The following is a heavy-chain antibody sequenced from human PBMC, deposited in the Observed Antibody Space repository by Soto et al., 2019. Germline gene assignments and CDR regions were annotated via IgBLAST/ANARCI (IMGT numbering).Heavy chain of an antibody. CDR1: GGSISSGGYY. J-gene: IGHJ3*02. D-gene: IGHD2-15*01. CDR2: IYYSGST. CDR3: ARGVVVPTIDAFDI. Sequence: PSETLSLTCTVSGGSISSGGYYWSWIRQHPGKGLEWIGYIYYSGSTYYNPSLKSRVTISVDTPKNQFSLKLSSVTAADTAVYYCARGVVVPTIDAFDIWGQGTMVTVSS. V-gene: IGHV4-31*03.